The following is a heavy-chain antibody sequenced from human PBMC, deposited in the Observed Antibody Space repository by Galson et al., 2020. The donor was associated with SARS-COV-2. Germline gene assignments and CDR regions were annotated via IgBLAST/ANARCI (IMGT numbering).Heavy chain of an antibody. J-gene: IGHJ4*02. V-gene: IGHV3-33*01. CDR2: IWYDGSNK. CDR3: ARDWAIGFTYDGWDY. CDR1: GFTFSSYG. D-gene: IGHD5-18*01. Sequence: GGSLRLSCAASGFTFSSYGMHWVRQAPGKGLEWVAVIWYDGSNKYYADSVKGRFTISRDNSKNTLYLQMNSLRAEDTAGYYCARDWAIGFTYDGWDYWGQGTLVTVSS.